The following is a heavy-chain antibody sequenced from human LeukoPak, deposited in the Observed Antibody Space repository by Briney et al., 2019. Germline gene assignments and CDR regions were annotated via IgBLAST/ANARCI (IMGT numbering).Heavy chain of an antibody. J-gene: IGHJ3*02. D-gene: IGHD4-23*01. CDR2: VSYSGST. CDR3: ARVRDRDYGGNPTLYDGFDM. Sequence: PSETLSLTCTVSGGSISSQYWSWIRQPPGKGLEWIGYVSYSGSTNSNPSLKSRVTISVDISKNQLSLKLTSVTAADTAVYYCARVRDRDYGGNPTLYDGFDMWGQGTMVTVSS. CDR1: GGSISSQY. V-gene: IGHV4-59*11.